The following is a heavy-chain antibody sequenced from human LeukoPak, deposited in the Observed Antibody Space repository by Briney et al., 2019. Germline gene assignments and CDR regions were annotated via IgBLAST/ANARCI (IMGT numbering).Heavy chain of an antibody. Sequence: DSVKVSCKASGYTFTGYYMHWVRQAPGQGLEWMGRINPNSGGTNYAQKLEGRVTMTRDTSISTAYMELSRLRSDDTAVYYCARDCSSTSCHHDAFDIWGQGTMVTVSS. CDR3: ARDCSSTSCHHDAFDI. CDR2: INPNSGGT. D-gene: IGHD2-2*01. J-gene: IGHJ3*02. V-gene: IGHV1-2*06. CDR1: GYTFTGYY.